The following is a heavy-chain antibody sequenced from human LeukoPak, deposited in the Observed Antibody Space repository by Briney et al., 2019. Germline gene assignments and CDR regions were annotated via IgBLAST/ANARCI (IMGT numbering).Heavy chain of an antibody. J-gene: IGHJ4*02. CDR1: GFTFNSYW. CDR3: ARDNSRNDLEY. V-gene: IGHV3-7*04. CDR2: INQDGSQE. Sequence: GGSLRLSCAASGFTFNSYWMNWVRQAPGKGLQWVANINQDGSQEYYVDSVKGRFTISRDNAKNSLYLQINSLRAEDTAVYYCARDNSRNDLEYWGQGTLVTVSS. D-gene: IGHD1-1*01.